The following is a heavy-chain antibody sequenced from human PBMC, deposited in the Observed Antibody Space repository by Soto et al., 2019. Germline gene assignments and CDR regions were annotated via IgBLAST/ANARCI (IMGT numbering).Heavy chain of an antibody. D-gene: IGHD6-19*01. V-gene: IGHV3-23*01. J-gene: IGHJ5*02. Sequence: GVFLRLSYTVSGFNFSSYAMSWVRQDPGKGLEWVSAISGSGGSTYYADSVKGRFTISRDNSKNTLYLQMNSLRAEDTAVYYCAKTSVGYSSGWYYFDPWGQGTLVTVSS. CDR3: AKTSVGYSSGWYYFDP. CDR1: GFNFSSYA. CDR2: ISGSGGST.